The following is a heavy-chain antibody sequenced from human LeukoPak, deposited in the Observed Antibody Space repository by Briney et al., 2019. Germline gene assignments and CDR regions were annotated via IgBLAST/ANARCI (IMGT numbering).Heavy chain of an antibody. Sequence: ASVKVSCEASRYIFTSYYIHWGRQAPGQGLEWMGWINPNNGGTKYAQKFQGRVTMTTDTSITTAYMELSRLRSDDTAMYYCVRDRCSSWFADYWRQGTLLTVSS. J-gene: IGHJ4*02. CDR2: INPNNGGT. CDR3: VRDRCSSWFADY. D-gene: IGHD6-13*01. V-gene: IGHV1-2*02. CDR1: RYIFTSYY.